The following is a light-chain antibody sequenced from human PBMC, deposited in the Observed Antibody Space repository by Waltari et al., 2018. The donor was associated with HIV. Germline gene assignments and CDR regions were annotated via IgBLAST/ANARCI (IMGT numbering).Light chain of an antibody. V-gene: IGKV4-1*01. Sequence: DIVMTQSPDSLAVSLGERATNNCKSSQSVLYSSNKKNYLAWYQQKPGQPPKLLIYWASTRESGFPYRFSGRGSGTDFTLTISSLQAEDVSVYYCQQYYSTPYSFGQGTKLEIK. CDR2: WAS. CDR3: QQYYSTPYS. CDR1: QSVLYSSNKKNY. J-gene: IGKJ2*03.